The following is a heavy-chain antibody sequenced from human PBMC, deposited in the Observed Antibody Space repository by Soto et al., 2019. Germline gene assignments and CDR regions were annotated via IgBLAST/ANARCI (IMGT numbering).Heavy chain of an antibody. CDR1: GYTFTSYA. Sequence: QVPLVQSGAEVKKPGASVKVSCKASGYTFTSYAMHWVRQAPGQRLEWMGWINAGNGNTKYSQKFQGRVTITRDTSASTAYMELSSLRSEDTAVYYCARAYNVDVLEWLPWVYTNGAFDIWGQGTMVTVSS. CDR3: ARAYNVDVLEWLPWVYTNGAFDI. J-gene: IGHJ3*02. D-gene: IGHD3-3*01. V-gene: IGHV1-3*01. CDR2: INAGNGNT.